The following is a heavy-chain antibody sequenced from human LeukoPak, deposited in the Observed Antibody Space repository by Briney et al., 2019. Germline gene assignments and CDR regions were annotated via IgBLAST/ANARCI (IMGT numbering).Heavy chain of an antibody. CDR2: IYHSGST. CDR1: GYSISSGYY. CDR3: ARDLSSSYGGAFDI. V-gene: IGHV4-38-2*02. D-gene: IGHD6-13*01. Sequence: SETLSLTCAVSGYSISSGYYWGWIRQPPGKGLEWIGSIYHSGSTYYNPSLKSRVTISVDTSKNQFSLKLSSVTAADTAVHYCARDLSSSYGGAFDIWGQGTMVTVSS. J-gene: IGHJ3*02.